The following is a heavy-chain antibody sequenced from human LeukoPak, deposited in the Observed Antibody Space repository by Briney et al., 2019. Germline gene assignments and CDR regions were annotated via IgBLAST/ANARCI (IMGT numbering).Heavy chain of an antibody. CDR3: ARDKIVGATYFDY. Sequence: GGSLRLSCAASGFTFSSYAMSWVRQAPGKGLEWVSAISGSGGSTYYADSVKGRFTISRDNAKNSLYLQMNSLRAEDTAVYYCARDKIVGATYFDYWGQGTLVTVSS. V-gene: IGHV3-23*01. CDR1: GFTFSSYA. CDR2: ISGSGGST. J-gene: IGHJ4*02. D-gene: IGHD1-26*01.